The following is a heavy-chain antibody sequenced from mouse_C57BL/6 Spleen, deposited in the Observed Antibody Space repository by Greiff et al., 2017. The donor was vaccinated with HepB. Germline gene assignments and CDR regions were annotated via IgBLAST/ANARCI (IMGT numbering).Heavy chain of an antibody. D-gene: IGHD2-4*01. CDR2: INPNNGGT. CDR3: ARDHYDPSWFAY. Sequence: VQLQQSGPELVKPGASVKMSCKASGYTFTDYNMHWVKQSHGKSLEWIGYINPNNGGTSYNQKFKGKATLTVNKSSSTAYMELRSLTSEDSAVYYCARDHYDPSWFAYWGQGTLVTVSA. CDR1: GYTFTDYN. J-gene: IGHJ3*01. V-gene: IGHV1-22*01.